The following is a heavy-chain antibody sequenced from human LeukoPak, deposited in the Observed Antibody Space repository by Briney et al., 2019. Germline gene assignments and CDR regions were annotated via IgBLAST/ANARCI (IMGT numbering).Heavy chain of an antibody. CDR3: AKEYYDFWSGYPHDY. D-gene: IGHD3-3*01. J-gene: IGHJ4*02. CDR2: ISGSGDST. Sequence: GGSLRLSCVAFGFTFSNYAMNWVRQAPGKGLEWVSAISGSGDSTYYTDSVKGRFTISRDNSKNTLYLQMNSLRAEDTAVYYCAKEYYDFWSGYPHDYWGQGTLVTVSS. V-gene: IGHV3-23*01. CDR1: GFTFSNYA.